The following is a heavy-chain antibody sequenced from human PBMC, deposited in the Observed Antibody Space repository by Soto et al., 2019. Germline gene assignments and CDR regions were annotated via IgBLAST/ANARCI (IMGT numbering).Heavy chain of an antibody. V-gene: IGHV1-8*01. CDR2: MNPNSGNT. D-gene: IGHD6-13*01. CDR3: ARGWSDSSSWYSDAFDI. CDR1: GYTFTSYD. J-gene: IGHJ3*02. Sequence: ASVKVSCKASGYTFTSYDINWVRQATGQGLEWMGWMNPNSGNTGYAQKFQGRVTMTRNTSISTAYMELSSLRSEDTAVYYCARGWSDSSSWYSDAFDIWGQGTMVTVSS.